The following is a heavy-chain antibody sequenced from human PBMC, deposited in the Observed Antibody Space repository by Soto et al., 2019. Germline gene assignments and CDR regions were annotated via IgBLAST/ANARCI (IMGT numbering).Heavy chain of an antibody. V-gene: IGHV1-69*01. Sequence: QVQLVQSGAEVKKPGSSVKVSCKASGGTFSSYAISWVRQAPGQGLEWMGGIIPIFGTANYAQKFQGRVTITADESTSTAYMELSSLRSEDTAVYYCARGKTSRFRTPSYRMDVWGQGTTVTVSS. J-gene: IGHJ6*02. CDR3: ARGKTSRFRTPSYRMDV. CDR1: GGTFSSYA. CDR2: IIPIFGTA. D-gene: IGHD1-26*01.